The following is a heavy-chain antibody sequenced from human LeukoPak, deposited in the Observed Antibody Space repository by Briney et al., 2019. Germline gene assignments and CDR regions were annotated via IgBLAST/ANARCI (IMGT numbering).Heavy chain of an antibody. CDR2: ISAYNGNT. D-gene: IGHD3-10*01. Sequence: ASVKVSCKASGYTFTSYGISWVRQAPGQGLEWIGWISAYNGNTNYAQKLQGRVTMTTDTSTSTAYMELRSLRSDDTAVYYCAGVAALWFGDEGPFDPWGQGTLVTVSS. J-gene: IGHJ5*02. V-gene: IGHV1-18*01. CDR1: GYTFTSYG. CDR3: AGVAALWFGDEGPFDP.